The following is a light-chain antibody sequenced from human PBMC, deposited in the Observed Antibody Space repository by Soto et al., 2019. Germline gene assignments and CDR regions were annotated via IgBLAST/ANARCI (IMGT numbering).Light chain of an antibody. CDR1: SSDVGAYNY. CDR3: ISYTSSGTYV. CDR2: DVS. J-gene: IGLJ1*01. Sequence: QSALTQPASVSGSPGQSIAISCTGTSSDVGAYNYVAWFQQHPGKAPKLMIYDVSNRPSGVSNRFSGSKSGNTASLTISGLQAEGEADYYCISYTSSGTYVFGTGTKLTVL. V-gene: IGLV2-14*01.